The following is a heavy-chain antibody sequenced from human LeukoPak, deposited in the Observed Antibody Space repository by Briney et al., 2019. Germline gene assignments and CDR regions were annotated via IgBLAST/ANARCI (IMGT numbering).Heavy chain of an antibody. Sequence: ASVKVSCKASGYTFTSYGISWVRQAPGQGPEWIGWISVYNGNTIYAQKLQGRVTMTTDTSTSTAYMELRSLQSDDTAVYYCARAVSFSGSAVTGGAHWAQGTLVTVSS. D-gene: IGHD2-21*02. CDR3: ARAVSFSGSAVTGGAH. CDR1: GYTFTSYG. V-gene: IGHV1-18*01. CDR2: ISVYNGNT. J-gene: IGHJ4*02.